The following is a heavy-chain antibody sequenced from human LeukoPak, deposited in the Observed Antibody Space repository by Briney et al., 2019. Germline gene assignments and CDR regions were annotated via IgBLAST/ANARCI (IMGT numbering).Heavy chain of an antibody. CDR3: ARADYGGTYYYYYYMDV. V-gene: IGHV3-48*03. CDR2: ISSSGSTI. D-gene: IGHD4-23*01. Sequence: PGGSLRLSCAASGFTFSSYEMNWVRQAPGKGLEWVSYISSSGSTIYYADSVKGRFTISRDNAKNSLYLQMNSLRAEDTAVYYCARADYGGTYYYYYYMDVWGKGTTVTVSS. J-gene: IGHJ6*03. CDR1: GFTFSSYE.